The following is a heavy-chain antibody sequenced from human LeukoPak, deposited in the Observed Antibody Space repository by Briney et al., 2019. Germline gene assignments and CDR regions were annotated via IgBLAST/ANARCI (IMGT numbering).Heavy chain of an antibody. CDR2: ISGSGGST. CDR3: AKLRPYSSRNYYYYYMDV. J-gene: IGHJ6*03. D-gene: IGHD6-19*01. Sequence: GGSLRLSCAASGFTFSSYAMSWVRQAPGKGLEWVSAISGSGGSTYYADSVKGRFTISRDNSKNTLYLQMNSLRAEDTAVYYCAKLRPYSSRNYYYYYMDVWGKGTMVTVSS. CDR1: GFTFSSYA. V-gene: IGHV3-23*01.